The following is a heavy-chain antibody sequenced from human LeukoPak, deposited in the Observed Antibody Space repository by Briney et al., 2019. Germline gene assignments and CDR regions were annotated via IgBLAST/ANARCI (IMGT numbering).Heavy chain of an antibody. Sequence: GSLRLSCAASGITFSTYWMHWVRQAPGKGLVWVSRINGDGSSTTYADSVEGRFSISRDNAKNTLILQMNSLRAEDTAVYYCARGGSSAWASFDNWGQGTLVTVSS. CDR3: ARGGSSAWASFDN. J-gene: IGHJ4*02. CDR2: INGDGSST. D-gene: IGHD6-19*01. V-gene: IGHV3-74*01. CDR1: GITFSTYW.